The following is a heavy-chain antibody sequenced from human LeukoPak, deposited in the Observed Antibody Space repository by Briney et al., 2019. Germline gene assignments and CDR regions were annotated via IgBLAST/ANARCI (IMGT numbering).Heavy chain of an antibody. CDR1: GFTFSSYA. Sequence: GGSLRLSCAASGFTFSSYAMSWVRQAPGKGLEWVSAISGSGGSTYYADSVKGRFTISRDNAKNSLYLQMNSLRAEDTAVYYCARVGLAAAGTYYFDYWGQGTLVTVSS. J-gene: IGHJ4*02. CDR2: ISGSGGST. V-gene: IGHV3-23*01. CDR3: ARVGLAAAGTYYFDY. D-gene: IGHD6-13*01.